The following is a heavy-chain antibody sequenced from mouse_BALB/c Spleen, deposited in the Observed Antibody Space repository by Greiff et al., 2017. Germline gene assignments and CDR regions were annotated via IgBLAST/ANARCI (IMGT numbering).Heavy chain of an antibody. D-gene: IGHD2-14*01. CDR1: GYSFTGYF. CDR3: AYYRYDGAWFAY. V-gene: IGHV1-20*02. CDR2: INPYNGDT. Sequence: VQLKESGPELVKPGASVKISCKASGYSFTGYFMNWVMQSHGKSLEWIGRINPYNGDTFYNQKFKGKATLTVDKSSSTAHMELRSLASEDSAVYYCAYYRYDGAWFAYWGQGTLVTVSA. J-gene: IGHJ3*01.